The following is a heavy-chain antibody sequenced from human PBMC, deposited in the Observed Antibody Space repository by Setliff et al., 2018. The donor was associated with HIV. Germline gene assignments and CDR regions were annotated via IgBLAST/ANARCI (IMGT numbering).Heavy chain of an antibody. D-gene: IGHD3-22*01. CDR3: ARVRDYYDSGAQAFDI. V-gene: IGHV3-21*01. CDR1: GFAFSSYS. Sequence: PGGSLRLSCEASGFAFSSYSINWVRRAPGKGLEWVSSIISSSTNIYYADSVKGRFTISRDTAKNSLYLQMNSLRAEDTAVYYCARVRDYYDSGAQAFDIWGQGTMVTVSS. J-gene: IGHJ3*02. CDR2: IISSSTNI.